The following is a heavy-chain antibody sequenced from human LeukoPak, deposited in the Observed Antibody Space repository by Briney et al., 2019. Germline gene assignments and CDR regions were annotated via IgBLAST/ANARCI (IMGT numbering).Heavy chain of an antibody. CDR3: ARWHSHGRYFDY. Sequence: SETLSLTCTVSGGSISGYYWNWIRQPPGQGLEWIGYTSDSGGHTDYKPSLKSRVAISVDTSKNQFSLKLTFATAADTAVYCCARWHSHGRYFDYWGQGALVTVSS. J-gene: IGHJ4*02. CDR2: TSDSGGHT. D-gene: IGHD2-21*01. CDR1: GGSISGYY. V-gene: IGHV4-59*01.